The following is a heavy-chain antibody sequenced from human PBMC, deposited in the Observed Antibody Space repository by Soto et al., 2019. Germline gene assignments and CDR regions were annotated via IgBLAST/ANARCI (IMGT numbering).Heavy chain of an antibody. CDR3: ARCKGFGERNWFDP. Sequence: QVQLQQWGAGLWKPSETLSLTCVVYDGSFSGYYWSWIRQPPGKGLEWIGQINQSGSSNYNPSLKSRVTMSLDTSKNQFALRLSSVTAADTAVYYCARCKGFGERNWFDPWGQGTLVTVSS. J-gene: IGHJ5*02. CDR2: INQSGSS. CDR1: DGSFSGYY. V-gene: IGHV4-34*02. D-gene: IGHD3-10*01.